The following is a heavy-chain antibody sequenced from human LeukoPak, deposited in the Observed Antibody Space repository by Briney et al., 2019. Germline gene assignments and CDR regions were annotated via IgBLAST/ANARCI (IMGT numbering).Heavy chain of an antibody. V-gene: IGHV3-21*01. Sequence: GGSLRLSCAASGFTFSSYSMNWVRQAPGKGLEWVSSISSSSSYIYYADSVKGRFTISRDNAKNSLYLQMNSLRAEDTAVYYCARDRCSGGSCYELNWFDPWGQGTLVTVSS. CDR1: GFTFSSYS. CDR2: ISSSSSYI. D-gene: IGHD2-15*01. J-gene: IGHJ5*02. CDR3: ARDRCSGGSCYELNWFDP.